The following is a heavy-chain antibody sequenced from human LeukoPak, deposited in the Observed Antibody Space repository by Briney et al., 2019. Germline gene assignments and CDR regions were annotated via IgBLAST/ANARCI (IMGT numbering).Heavy chain of an antibody. D-gene: IGHD2-15*01. CDR2: ISSSSSTI. Sequence: GGSLRLSCAASGFTFSSYSMNWVRQAPGKGLEWVSYISSSSSTIYYADSVKGRFTISRDNAKNSLYLQMNSLRAEDTAVYYCARDYWVVAAGLYYFDYWGQGTLVTVSS. J-gene: IGHJ4*02. V-gene: IGHV3-48*01. CDR1: GFTFSSYS. CDR3: ARDYWVVAAGLYYFDY.